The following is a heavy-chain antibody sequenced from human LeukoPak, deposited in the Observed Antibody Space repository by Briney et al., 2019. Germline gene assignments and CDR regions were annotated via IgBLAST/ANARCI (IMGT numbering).Heavy chain of an antibody. Sequence: PSQTLSLTCTVSGGSISSGDYYWSWIRQPPGKGLEWIGYIYYSGSTYYNPSLKSRVTISVDTSKNQFSLKLSSVTAADTAVYYCAREAGYSYGGLYYYYGMDVWGQGTTVTVSS. CDR3: AREAGYSYGGLYYYYGMDV. J-gene: IGHJ6*02. D-gene: IGHD5-18*01. CDR1: GGSISSGDYY. V-gene: IGHV4-30-4*01. CDR2: IYYSGST.